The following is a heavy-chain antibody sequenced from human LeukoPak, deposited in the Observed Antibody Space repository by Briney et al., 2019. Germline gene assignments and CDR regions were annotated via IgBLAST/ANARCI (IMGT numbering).Heavy chain of an antibody. CDR3: AKGRQQLAYYYYMDV. J-gene: IGHJ6*03. Sequence: GGSLRLSCAASGFTFRSYGMSWVRQAPGKGLEWVSAISGNGGSTYYADSVKGRFTISRDNSKDTLYMQMNSLRAEDTAVYYCAKGRQQLAYYYYMDVWGKGTTVTISS. D-gene: IGHD6-13*01. CDR2: ISGNGGST. CDR1: GFTFRSYG. V-gene: IGHV3-23*01.